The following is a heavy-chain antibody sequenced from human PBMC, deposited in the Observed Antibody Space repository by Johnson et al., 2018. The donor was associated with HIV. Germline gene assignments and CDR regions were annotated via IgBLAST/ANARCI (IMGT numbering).Heavy chain of an antibody. CDR1: GFTFSSYA. CDR3: AREGQEPPVQKDAFDI. J-gene: IGHJ3*02. D-gene: IGHD1-14*01. CDR2: INWNGGST. Sequence: VQLVESGGGVVQPGRSLRLSCAVSGFTFSSYAMHWVRQAPGKGLEWVSGINWNGGSTGYADSVKGRFTISRDNAKNSLYLQMNSLRAEDTALYYCAREGQEPPVQKDAFDIWGQGTMVTVSS. V-gene: IGHV3-20*04.